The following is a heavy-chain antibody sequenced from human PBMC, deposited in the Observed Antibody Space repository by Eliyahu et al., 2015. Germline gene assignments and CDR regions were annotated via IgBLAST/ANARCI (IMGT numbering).Heavy chain of an antibody. D-gene: IGHD6-19*01. CDR2: INHSGST. J-gene: IGHJ4*02. V-gene: IGHV4-34*01. CDR3: ARVAVARSGPTFDY. CDR1: GGSFSGYY. Sequence: QVQLQQWGAGLLKPSETLSLTCAVYGGSFSGYYXSWIRQPPGKGLEWIGEINHSGSTNYNPSLKSRVTISVDTSKNQFSLKLSSVTAADTAVYYCARVAVARSGPTFDYWGQGTLVTVSS.